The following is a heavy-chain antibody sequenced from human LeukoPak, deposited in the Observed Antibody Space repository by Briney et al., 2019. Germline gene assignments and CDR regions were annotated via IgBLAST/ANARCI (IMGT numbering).Heavy chain of an antibody. Sequence: SETLSLTCAVYGGSFSGYYWSWIRQPPGKGLEWIGEINHSGSTNYNPSLKSRVTISVDTSKNQFSPKLSSVTAADTAVYYCARRRTRAYMDVWGKGTTVTVSS. V-gene: IGHV4-34*01. CDR3: ARRRTRAYMDV. J-gene: IGHJ6*03. CDR2: INHSGST. CDR1: GGSFSGYY.